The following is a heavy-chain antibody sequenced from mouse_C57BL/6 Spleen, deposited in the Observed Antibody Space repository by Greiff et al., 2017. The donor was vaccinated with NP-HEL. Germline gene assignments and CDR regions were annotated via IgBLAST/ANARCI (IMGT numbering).Heavy chain of an antibody. D-gene: IGHD2-5*01. CDR3: TTDSNAY. CDR2: IDPENGDT. Sequence: VQLQQSGAELVRPGASVKLSCTASGFNIKDDYMHWVKQRPEQGLEWIGWIDPENGDTKYASKFQGKATITADTSSNTAYLQLSSLTSEDTAVYYCTTDSNAYWGQGTLVTVSA. V-gene: IGHV14-4*01. CDR1: GFNIKDDY. J-gene: IGHJ3*01.